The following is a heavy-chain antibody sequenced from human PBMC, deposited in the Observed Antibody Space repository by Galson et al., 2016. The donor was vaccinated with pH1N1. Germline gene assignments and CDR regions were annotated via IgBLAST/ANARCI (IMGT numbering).Heavy chain of an antibody. CDR1: GSRFTSYW. CDR3: ARQYDFGDYRGNAFDI. Sequence: QSGAEVTKPGESLKISCKASGSRFTSYWIAWVRQVPGKGLEWVGVVNPGGSTIRYGPPFQGQVTISSDKSINTAYLQWISLKASDTATYYCARQYDFGDYRGNAFDIWGQGTMVIVSP. CDR2: VNPGGSTI. D-gene: IGHD4-17*01. V-gene: IGHV5-51*03. J-gene: IGHJ3*02.